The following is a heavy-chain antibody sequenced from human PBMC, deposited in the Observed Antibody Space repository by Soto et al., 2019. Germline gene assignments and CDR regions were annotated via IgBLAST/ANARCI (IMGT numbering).Heavy chain of an antibody. D-gene: IGHD3-10*01. CDR2: VSSNGGRT. CDR1: GFTFRSDA. V-gene: IGHV3-64*01. Sequence: EVQLVESGGGLVQTGRSLRLSCVASGFTFRSDAMHWVRQAPGKGLEYVSSVSSNGGRTYYANSVKGRFTISRDNSKNTVYLQMDTLRAEDAAAYYCAKELGFGDYDYYFDLWGQGTLVTVSS. CDR3: AKELGFGDYDYYFDL. J-gene: IGHJ4*02.